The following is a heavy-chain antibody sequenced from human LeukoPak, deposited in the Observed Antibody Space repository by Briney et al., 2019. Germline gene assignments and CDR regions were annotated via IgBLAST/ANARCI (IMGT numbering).Heavy chain of an antibody. CDR3: ARGRRQQPTRAFDY. CDR2: INHSGST. Sequence: SETLSLTCAVYGGSFSGYYWSWIRQPPGKGLEWIGEINHSGSTNYNPSLKSRVTISVDTSKNQFSLKLSSVTAADTAVYYCARGRRQQPTRAFDYWGREPWSPSPQ. J-gene: IGHJ4*02. D-gene: IGHD6-13*01. CDR1: GGSFSGYY. V-gene: IGHV4-34*01.